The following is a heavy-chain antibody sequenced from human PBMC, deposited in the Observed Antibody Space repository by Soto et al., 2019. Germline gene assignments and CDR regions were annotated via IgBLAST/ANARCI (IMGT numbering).Heavy chain of an antibody. V-gene: IGHV1-24*01. Sequence: GASVKVSCKASGYTFTSYDINWVRQAPGKGLEWMGGFDPEDGETIYAQKFQGRVTMTEDTSTDTAYMELSSLRSEDTAVYYCATDLGGSGSYAYWGQGTLVTSPQ. CDR1: GYTFTSYD. CDR2: FDPEDGET. D-gene: IGHD3-10*01. CDR3: ATDLGGSGSYAY. J-gene: IGHJ4*02.